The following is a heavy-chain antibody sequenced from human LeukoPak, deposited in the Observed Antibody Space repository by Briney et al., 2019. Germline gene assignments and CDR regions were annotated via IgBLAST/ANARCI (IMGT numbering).Heavy chain of an antibody. CDR3: ATGAPRYYYYGMDV. J-gene: IGHJ6*02. Sequence: ASVKVSCKASGGTFSSYAISWVRQAPGQGLEWMGGIIPIFGTANYAQKFQGRVTMTEDTSTDTAYMELSSLRSEDTAVYYCATGAPRYYYYGMDVWGQGTTVTVSS. CDR1: GGTFSSYA. CDR2: IIPIFGTA. V-gene: IGHV1-69*06.